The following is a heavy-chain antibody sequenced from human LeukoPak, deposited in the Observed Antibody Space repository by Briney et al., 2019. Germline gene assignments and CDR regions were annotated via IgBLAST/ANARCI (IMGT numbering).Heavy chain of an antibody. CDR1: GGSISSYY. CDR2: IYYSGST. J-gene: IGHJ4*02. Sequence: SETLSLTCTVSGGSISSYYWSWIRQPPGKGLEWIGNIYYSGSTNQNPSLKSRVTITVDTSKNRFFLKLSSVTAADTAVYYCASLYYYDSSGYQYYFDYWGQGTLVTVSS. CDR3: ASLYYYDSSGYQYYFDY. V-gene: IGHV4-59*01. D-gene: IGHD3-22*01.